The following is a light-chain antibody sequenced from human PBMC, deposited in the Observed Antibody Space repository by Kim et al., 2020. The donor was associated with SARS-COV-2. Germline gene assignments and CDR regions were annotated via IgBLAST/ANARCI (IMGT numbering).Light chain of an antibody. V-gene: IGLV3-19*01. J-gene: IGLJ2*01. CDR1: SLRSYY. CDR3: NSRDSNANVV. CDR2: GKN. Sequence: SSELPQDPAVSVALGQTVRITCQGDSLRSYYATWYQQKPGQAPIVVIYGKNNRPSGIPDRFSGSSSGNTASLTITGTQAGDEADYYCNSRDSNANVVFGG.